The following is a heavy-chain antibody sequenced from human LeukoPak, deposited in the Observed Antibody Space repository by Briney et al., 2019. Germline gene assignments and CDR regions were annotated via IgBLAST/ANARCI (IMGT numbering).Heavy chain of an antibody. V-gene: IGHV4-59*12. CDR2: IHYSGST. Sequence: PSETLSLTCSVSGASISNYYWSWIRQPPGKGLEWIGYIHYSGSTNYNPSLKSRVTISVDTSKNQFSLKLSSVTAADTAVYYCASHREFRALDYWGQGTLVTVSS. D-gene: IGHD3-10*01. CDR3: ASHREFRALDY. CDR1: GASISNYY. J-gene: IGHJ4*02.